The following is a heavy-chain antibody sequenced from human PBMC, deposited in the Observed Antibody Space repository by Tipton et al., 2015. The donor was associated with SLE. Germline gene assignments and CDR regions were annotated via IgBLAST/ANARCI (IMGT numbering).Heavy chain of an antibody. CDR3: ALRWPDTWTTVY. D-gene: IGHD5-12*01. Sequence: QSGAEVKKPGASVKVSCKASGYIFSGYYIHWVRQAPGQGLEWMGWINPSSGGTNYARKFQGRVTMTRDTSITTAYMELSRLTSDGTAVYYCALRWPDTWTTVYWGQGTLVTVSS. V-gene: IGHV1-2*02. J-gene: IGHJ4*02. CDR2: INPSSGGT. CDR1: GYIFSGYY.